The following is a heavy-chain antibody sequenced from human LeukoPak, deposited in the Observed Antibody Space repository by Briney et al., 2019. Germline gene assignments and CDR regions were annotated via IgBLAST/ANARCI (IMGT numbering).Heavy chain of an antibody. D-gene: IGHD3-22*01. CDR1: GYSISSGYY. Sequence: PSETLSLTCTVSGYSISSGYYWGWIRQPPGKGLEWIGSIYQSGNTYYNPSLRDRLTISVDTSKNQFSLKLNSLTAADTAVYYCARIYYYNIGGYYQGYHFDYWGQGTLVTVSS. J-gene: IGHJ4*02. CDR2: IYQSGNT. V-gene: IGHV4-38-2*02. CDR3: ARIYYYNIGGYYQGYHFDY.